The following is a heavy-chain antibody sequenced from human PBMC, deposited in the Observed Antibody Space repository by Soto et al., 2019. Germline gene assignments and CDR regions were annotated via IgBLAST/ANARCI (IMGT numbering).Heavy chain of an antibody. CDR3: ARGPTGSRANYYYYGMDV. V-gene: IGHV1-18*01. Sequence: GASVKVSCKASGYTFTSYGISWVRQAPGQGLEWMGWISAYNGNTNYAQKLQGRVTMTTDTSTSTAYMELRSLRSDDTAVYYCARGPTGSRANYYYYGMDVWGQGTTVTVSS. J-gene: IGHJ6*02. CDR2: ISAYNGNT. D-gene: IGHD5-18*01. CDR1: GYTFTSYG.